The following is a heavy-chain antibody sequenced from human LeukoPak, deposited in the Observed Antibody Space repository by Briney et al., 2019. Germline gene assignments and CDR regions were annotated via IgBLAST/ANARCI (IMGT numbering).Heavy chain of an antibody. Sequence: PGGSLRLSCAASEFIFSGYWMNWVRQAPGKGLEWVANIKQDGSEKQYVDSMRGRFTISRDNAKNSLYLQMNSLRVEDTAVCYCARDGFVGAADYWGQGTLVTVSS. CDR2: IKQDGSEK. CDR1: EFIFSGYW. D-gene: IGHD6-13*01. V-gene: IGHV3-7*01. J-gene: IGHJ4*02. CDR3: ARDGFVGAADY.